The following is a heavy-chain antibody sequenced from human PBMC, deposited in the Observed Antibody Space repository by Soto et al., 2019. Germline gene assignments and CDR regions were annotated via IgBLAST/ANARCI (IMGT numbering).Heavy chain of an antibody. D-gene: IGHD3-22*01. CDR2: ISWDGGST. J-gene: IGHJ4*02. Sequence: GGSLRLSCAASGFTFDDYTMHWVRQAPGKGLEWVSLISWDGGSTYYADSVKGRFTISRDNSKNSLYLQMNSLRTEDTALYYCAKDKDDSSGYYGCFDYWGQGTLVTVSS. CDR1: GFTFDDYT. CDR3: AKDKDDSSGYYGCFDY. V-gene: IGHV3-43*01.